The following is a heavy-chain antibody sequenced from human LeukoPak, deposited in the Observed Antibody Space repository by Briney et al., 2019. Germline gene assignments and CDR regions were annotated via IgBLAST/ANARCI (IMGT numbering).Heavy chain of an antibody. Sequence: SETLSLTCAVSGYSISRGYYWGWIRQPPGKGLEWTGSIYHSGSTYYNPSLKSRVTISVDTSKNQFSLKLSFVTAADTAVYYCARDMVRGRGWFDPWGQGTLVTVSS. CDR2: IYHSGST. CDR1: GYSISRGYY. J-gene: IGHJ5*02. D-gene: IGHD3-10*01. CDR3: ARDMVRGRGWFDP. V-gene: IGHV4-38-2*02.